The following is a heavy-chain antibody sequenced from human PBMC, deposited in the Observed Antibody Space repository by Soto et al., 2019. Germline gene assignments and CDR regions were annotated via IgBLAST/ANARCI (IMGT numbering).Heavy chain of an antibody. CDR3: ACLYNWIGWSDH. D-gene: IGHD1-20*01. J-gene: IGHJ4*02. CDR1: GVSITSYY. Sequence: QVQLQESGPGLVKPSETLSLACTVSGVSITSYYWSWIRQPAGKGLEWIVSIYSSGCTNYNPSLKSRLTMTIDTSKNLFSLKLTSVTAADTAVYYRACLYNWIGWSDHWDEGTLVTVSS. V-gene: IGHV4-4*07. CDR2: IYSSGCT.